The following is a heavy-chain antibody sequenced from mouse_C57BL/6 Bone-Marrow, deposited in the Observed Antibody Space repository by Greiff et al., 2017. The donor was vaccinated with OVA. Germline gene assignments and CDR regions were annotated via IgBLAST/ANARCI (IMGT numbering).Heavy chain of an antibody. CDR3: TTSHYYGSSYNFYY. CDR1: GFNIKDYY. V-gene: IGHV14-1*01. D-gene: IGHD1-1*01. CDR2: IDPEDGDT. J-gene: IGHJ2*01. Sequence: EVQLQQSGAELVRPGASVKLSCTASGFNIKDYYMHWVKQRPEQGLEWIGRIDPEDGDTEYAPKFQGKATMTADTSSNTAYLQLSSLTSEDTAVYYCTTSHYYGSSYNFYYWGQGTTLTVSS.